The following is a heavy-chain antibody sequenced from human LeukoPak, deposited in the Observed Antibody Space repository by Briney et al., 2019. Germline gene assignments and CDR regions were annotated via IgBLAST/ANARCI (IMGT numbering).Heavy chain of an antibody. CDR2: ISAYNGNT. CDR3: ARASGGGSCYAEACFDY. Sequence: GASVKVSCKASGYTFTSYGISWVRQAPGQGLEWMGWISAYNGNTNYAQKLQGRVTMTTDTSTSTAYMELRSLRSDDTAVYYRARASGGGSCYAEACFDYWGQGTLVTVSS. V-gene: IGHV1-18*01. J-gene: IGHJ4*02. D-gene: IGHD2-15*01. CDR1: GYTFTSYG.